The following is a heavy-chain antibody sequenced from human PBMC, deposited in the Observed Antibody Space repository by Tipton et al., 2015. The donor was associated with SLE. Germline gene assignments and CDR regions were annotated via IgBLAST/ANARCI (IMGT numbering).Heavy chain of an antibody. J-gene: IGHJ3*02. CDR3: APLTGTTSGAFDI. Sequence: SLRLSCAASGFTFSSYAMHWVRQAPGEGLEWVAVISYDGSNKYYADSVKGRFTISRDNSKNTLYLQMNSLRAEDTAVYYCAPLTGTTSGAFDIWGQGTMVTVSS. D-gene: IGHD1-20*01. CDR2: ISYDGSNK. CDR1: GFTFSSYA. V-gene: IGHV3-30-3*01.